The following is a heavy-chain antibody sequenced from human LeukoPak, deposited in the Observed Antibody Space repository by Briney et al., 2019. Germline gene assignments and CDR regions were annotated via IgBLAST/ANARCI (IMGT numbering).Heavy chain of an antibody. CDR1: GYTFTSYG. CDR2: ISAYNGNT. J-gene: IGHJ4*02. CDR3: AREGYSSSAEYFDY. D-gene: IGHD6-13*01. Sequence: ASVKVSCKASGYTFTSYGISWVRQAPGQGLEWMGWISAYNGNTNYAQRLQGRVTMTTDTSTSTAYMELRSLRSDDTAVYYCAREGYSSSAEYFDYWGQGTLVTVSS. V-gene: IGHV1-18*01.